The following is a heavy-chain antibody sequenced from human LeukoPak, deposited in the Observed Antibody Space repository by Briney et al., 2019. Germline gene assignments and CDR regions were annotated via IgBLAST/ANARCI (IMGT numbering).Heavy chain of an antibody. Sequence: ASVKVSCKASGYTLTGYYMHWVRQAPGQGLEWMGIIYPGDSDTRYSPSFQGQVTISADKSISTAYLQWSSLKASDTAMYYCARAMAAAGPFDYWGQGTLVTVSS. CDR1: GYTLTGYY. J-gene: IGHJ4*02. CDR2: IYPGDSDT. CDR3: ARAMAAAGPFDY. D-gene: IGHD6-13*01. V-gene: IGHV5-51*01.